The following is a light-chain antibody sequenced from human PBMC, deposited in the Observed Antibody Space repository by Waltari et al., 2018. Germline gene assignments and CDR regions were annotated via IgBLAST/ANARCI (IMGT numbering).Light chain of an antibody. CDR1: SSDVGGYNL. J-gene: IGLJ3*02. CDR2: EGN. Sequence: QSALTQPASVSGSPGQSITISCTGTSSDVGGYNLVSWYQQHPGKAPKLIIYEGNKCPSGVSHRFSGSKPGNPASLTISGLQAEDEADYYCCSFAGSTTWVFGGGTTLTVL. V-gene: IGLV2-23*01. CDR3: CSFAGSTTWV.